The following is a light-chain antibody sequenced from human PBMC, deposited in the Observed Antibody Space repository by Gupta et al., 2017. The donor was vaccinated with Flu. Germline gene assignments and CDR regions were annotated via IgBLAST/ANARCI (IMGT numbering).Light chain of an antibody. CDR3: SSHTSSSTLYV. J-gene: IGLJ1*01. CDR1: SSDVGGYNY. Sequence: ITICSTRTSSDVGGYNYVSWYQQHPGKAPNLMIYDVSNRPSAVSNRFSGSKSGNTASLTISGLQAEDEADYYCSSHTSSSTLYVFGTGTKVTVL. CDR2: DVS. V-gene: IGLV2-14*04.